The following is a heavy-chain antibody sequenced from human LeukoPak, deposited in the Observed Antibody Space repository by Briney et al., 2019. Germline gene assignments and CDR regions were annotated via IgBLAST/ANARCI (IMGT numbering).Heavy chain of an antibody. D-gene: IGHD2-8*01. CDR3: TRVYLERLTAGYFDH. V-gene: IGHV3-30*03. CDR1: GFTFDDYG. Sequence: PGGSLRLSCAASGFTFDDYGMSWVRQAPGKGLEWVAVISYDGRQKYYADSVKGRFTISRDNSKNTLFLQMNSLRDEDTAVYYCTRVYLERLTAGYFDHWGQGTLVTVSS. J-gene: IGHJ4*02. CDR2: ISYDGRQK.